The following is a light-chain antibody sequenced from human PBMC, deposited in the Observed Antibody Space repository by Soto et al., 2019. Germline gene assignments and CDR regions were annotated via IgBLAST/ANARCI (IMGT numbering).Light chain of an antibody. Sequence: DIHMTHSPSTLSSSVLYRFTMTCLASHPFSTWLAWYQQKPGKAPKLLIYDVSSLESGVPSRFSGSGSGTEFTLTINSLQSEDFAVYFCQQYDNLPLPFGPGTKVDIK. CDR1: HPFSTW. CDR2: DVS. CDR3: QQYDNLPLP. V-gene: IGKV1-5*01. J-gene: IGKJ3*01.